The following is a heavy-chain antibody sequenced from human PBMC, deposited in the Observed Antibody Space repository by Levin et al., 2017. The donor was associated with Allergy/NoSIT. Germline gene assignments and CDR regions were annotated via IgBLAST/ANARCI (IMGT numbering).Heavy chain of an antibody. V-gene: IGHV5-51*01. CDR3: ARLNQSETHQGGMDV. J-gene: IGHJ6*02. CDR1: GYSFISYW. Sequence: KVSCKGSGYSFISYWIVWVRQTPGNGLEWMGLIYPGDSDARYSPSFQGQVTFSVDTSISTAYLQWNSLRASDTAIYYCARLNQSETHQGGMDVWGQGTTVTVSS. CDR2: IYPGDSDA.